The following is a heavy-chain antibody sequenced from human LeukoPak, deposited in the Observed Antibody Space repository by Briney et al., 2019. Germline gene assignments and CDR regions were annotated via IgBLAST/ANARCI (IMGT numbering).Heavy chain of an antibody. J-gene: IGHJ4*02. CDR1: GGSFSGYY. D-gene: IGHD6-6*01. CDR2: IYYSGST. V-gene: IGHV4-30-4*08. Sequence: SETLSLTCVVYGGSFSGYYWSWLRQPPGKGLEWIGYIYYSGSTYYNPSLKSRVTISVDTSKNQFSLKLSSVTAADTAVYYCAREDQYSSSSGDYWGQGTLVTVSS. CDR3: AREDQYSSSSGDY.